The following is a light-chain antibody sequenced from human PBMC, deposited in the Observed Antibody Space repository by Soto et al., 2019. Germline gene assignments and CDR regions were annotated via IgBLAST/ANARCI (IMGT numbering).Light chain of an antibody. V-gene: IGLV1-44*01. Sequence: QAVVTQPPSASGTPGQRVTISCSGSSSNIGSNPVQWYQHLPGTAPKLLIYRNNQRPSGVSDRFSGSKSGTSASLAISGRPSEDETDYHCATWDDSLYGPVFGGGAKLTVL. CDR3: ATWDDSLYGPV. CDR1: SSNIGSNP. J-gene: IGLJ3*02. CDR2: RNN.